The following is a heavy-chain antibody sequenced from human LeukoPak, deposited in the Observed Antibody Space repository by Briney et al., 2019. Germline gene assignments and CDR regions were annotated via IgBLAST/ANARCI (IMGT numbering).Heavy chain of an antibody. J-gene: IGHJ4*02. CDR3: ARVARYCTNGVCYTPIFDY. Sequence: SETLSLTCTVSGGSISTYYWSWIRQPAGKGLEWIGRIHNDGNTESNPSLRGRVTISVDTSKNQFALKLSSVTAADTAVYYCARVARYCTNGVCYTPIFDYWGQGTLVTVSS. V-gene: IGHV4-4*07. CDR2: IHNDGNT. D-gene: IGHD2-8*01. CDR1: GGSISTYY.